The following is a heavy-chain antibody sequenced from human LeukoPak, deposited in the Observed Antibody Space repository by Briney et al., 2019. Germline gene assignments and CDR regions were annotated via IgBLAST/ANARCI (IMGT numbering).Heavy chain of an antibody. Sequence: SGTLSLTCAVSGGSISSSNWWSWVRQPPGKGLEWIGEIYHSGSTNYNPSLKSRVTISVDKSKNQFSLKLSSVTAADTAVYYCARVRDTHGYGYYYYYGMDVWGQGTTVTVSS. CDR3: ARVRDTHGYGYYYYYGMDV. V-gene: IGHV4-4*02. D-gene: IGHD3-22*01. J-gene: IGHJ6*02. CDR1: GGSISSSNW. CDR2: IYHSGST.